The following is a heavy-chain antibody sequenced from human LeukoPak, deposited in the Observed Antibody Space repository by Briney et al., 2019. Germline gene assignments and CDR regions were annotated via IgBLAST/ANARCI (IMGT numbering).Heavy chain of an antibody. J-gene: IGHJ3*02. CDR1: KFIFSKYW. Sequence: GGSLRLSCAASKFIFSKYWMSWVRQAPGKGLEWVANIKEDGSEKYYVDSVKGRFTISRDNAKNSLYLQMNSLRAEDTAVYYCATGLYYYDSSSYPGAFDIWGQGTMVTVSS. V-gene: IGHV3-7*01. CDR3: ATGLYYYDSSSYPGAFDI. D-gene: IGHD3-22*01. CDR2: IKEDGSEK.